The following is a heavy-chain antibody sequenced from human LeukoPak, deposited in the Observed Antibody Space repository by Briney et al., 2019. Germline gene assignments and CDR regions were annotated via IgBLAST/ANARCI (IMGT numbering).Heavy chain of an antibody. CDR1: AFMFSSSW. J-gene: IGHJ3*02. CDR2: IDFAGSEK. V-gene: IGHV3-7*01. CDR3: ARYYDGSAYDEAFDI. D-gene: IGHD3-22*01. Sequence: PGGSLRLSCAASAFMFSSSWMTWVRQAPGKGLVWVANIDFAGSEKFYAASVKGRFTISRDNAKNSLYLQMDSLRAEDTAVYYCARYYDGSAYDEAFDIWGQGTMVTVSS.